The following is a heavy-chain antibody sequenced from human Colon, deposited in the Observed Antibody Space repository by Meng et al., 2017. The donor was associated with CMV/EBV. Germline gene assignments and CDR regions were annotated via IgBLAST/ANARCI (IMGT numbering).Heavy chain of an antibody. Sequence: FSSGRYYWTWIRQHPGKGLEWIGYITHTGSTYYNPSLKSRISMSVDTSKKQFSLNLYSVTAADTAVYYCARGTYCGGDCYSGTDSWGQGTLVTVSS. CDR2: ITHTGST. V-gene: IGHV4-31*02. CDR1: FSSGRYY. D-gene: IGHD2-21*02. J-gene: IGHJ4*02. CDR3: ARGTYCGGDCYSGTDS.